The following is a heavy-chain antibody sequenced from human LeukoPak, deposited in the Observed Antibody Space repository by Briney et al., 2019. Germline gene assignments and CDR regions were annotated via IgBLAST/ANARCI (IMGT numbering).Heavy chain of an antibody. V-gene: IGHV4-61*01. CDR1: GGSLSRSSYY. Sequence: SETLSLTCSVSGGSLSRSSYYWGWIRQPPGKGLEWIAYIYYSGNTNYNPSLKSRVTISVDTSKNQFSLKLSSVTAADTAVYYCARDVGATPGYFDYWGQGTLVTVSS. CDR3: ARDVGATPGYFDY. J-gene: IGHJ4*02. CDR2: IYYSGNT. D-gene: IGHD1-26*01.